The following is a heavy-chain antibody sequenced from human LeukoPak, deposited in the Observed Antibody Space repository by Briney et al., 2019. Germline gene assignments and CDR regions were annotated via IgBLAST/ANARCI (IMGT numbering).Heavy chain of an antibody. D-gene: IGHD6-13*01. J-gene: IGHJ4*02. V-gene: IGHV1-2*02. CDR3: VRDLRKQQLVLGHY. CDR2: INPNSGGT. Sequence: GASVKVSCKASGYTFTSYYMHWVRQAPGQGLEWMGWINPNSGGTNYAQKFQGRVTMTRDTSISTAYMELSRLRSDDTAVYYCVRDLRKQQLVLGHYWGQGTLVTVSS. CDR1: GYTFTSYY.